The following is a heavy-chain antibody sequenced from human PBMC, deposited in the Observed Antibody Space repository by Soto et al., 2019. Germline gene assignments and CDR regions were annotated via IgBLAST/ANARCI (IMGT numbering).Heavy chain of an antibody. J-gene: IGHJ6*04. D-gene: IGHD5-12*01. V-gene: IGHV1-18*04. CDR1: GYTFTSYG. CDR3: ARDMEWLPPDSTVFYYYSCLDV. Sequence: GASVKVSCKASGYTFTSYGISWVRQAPGQGLEWMGWISAYNGNTNYAQKLQGRVTMTTDTSTSTAYMELRSRRSDDTAVYYCARDMEWLPPDSTVFYYYSCLDVWGKGTTVTVSS. CDR2: ISAYNGNT.